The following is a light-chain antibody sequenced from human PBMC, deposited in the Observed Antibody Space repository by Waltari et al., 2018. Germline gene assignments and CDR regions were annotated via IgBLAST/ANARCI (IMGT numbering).Light chain of an antibody. Sequence: LVLTQSPPSSSSLGASVKHTCTLSSGPSRTLITWLPQKPEKGARYFMKVNSDGSHSKGDKIPDRFSGSSSGAEHFLTISSLQSEDEADYYCQTGGHGTWVFGGGTKLTVL. CDR3: QTGGHGTWV. V-gene: IGLV4-69*01. CDR2: VNSDGSH. CDR1: SGPSRTL. J-gene: IGLJ3*02.